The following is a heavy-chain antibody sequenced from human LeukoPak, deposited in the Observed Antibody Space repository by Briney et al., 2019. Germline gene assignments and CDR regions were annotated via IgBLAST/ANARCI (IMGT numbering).Heavy chain of an antibody. CDR2: ISSSSSTI. CDR1: GFTFSSYS. J-gene: IGHJ4*02. V-gene: IGHV3-48*01. CDR3: AREESSGWPKYYFDY. D-gene: IGHD6-19*01. Sequence: GGSLRLSCAASGFTFSSYSMNWVRQAPGKGLEWVSYISSSSSTIYYADSVKGRFTISRDNAKNSLYLQMNSLRAEDTAVYYCAREESSGWPKYYFDYWGQGTQVTVSS.